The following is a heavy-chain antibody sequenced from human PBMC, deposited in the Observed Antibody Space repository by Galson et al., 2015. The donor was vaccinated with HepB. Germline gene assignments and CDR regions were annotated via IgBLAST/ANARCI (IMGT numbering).Heavy chain of an antibody. CDR2: INHSGST. D-gene: IGHD6-19*01. V-gene: IGHV4-34*01. CDR1: GGSFSGYY. Sequence: LSLTCAVYGGSFSGYYWSWIRQPPGKGLEWIGEINHSGSTNYNPSLKSRVTISLDTSKKHFSLKLSSVTAADTAVYYCARVAIAVAARDFDYWGQGTLVTVSS. CDR3: ARVAIAVAARDFDY. J-gene: IGHJ4*02.